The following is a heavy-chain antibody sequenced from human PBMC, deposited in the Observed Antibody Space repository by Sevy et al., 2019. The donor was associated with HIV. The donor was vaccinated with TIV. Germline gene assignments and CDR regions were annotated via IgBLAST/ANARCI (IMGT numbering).Heavy chain of an antibody. Sequence: GGSLRLSCAASGFTLGSYTMNWVRQAPGEGLEWVASISATGGSTYYADSVKGRFTISRDVSKGLLYLQMNSLTAEDTAIFYCARTLQKLPFHPHYFDYWGQGTLVTVSS. D-gene: IGHD2-21*02. CDR2: ISATGGST. CDR3: ARTLQKLPFHPHYFDY. J-gene: IGHJ4*02. CDR1: GFTLGSYT. V-gene: IGHV3-23*01.